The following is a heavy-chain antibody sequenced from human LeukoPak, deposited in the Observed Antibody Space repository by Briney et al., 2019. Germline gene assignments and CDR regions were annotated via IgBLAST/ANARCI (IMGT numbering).Heavy chain of an antibody. D-gene: IGHD6-13*01. CDR1: GGSISSYY. CDR2: IYTSGST. J-gene: IGHJ5*02. CDR3: ARDTGSGNIAAAVRQVSWFDP. Sequence: SETLSLTCTVSGGSISSYYWSWIRQPAGKGLEWIGRIYTSGSTNYNPSLKSRVTMSVDTSKNQFSLKLSSVTAADTAVYYCARDTGSGNIAAAVRQVSWFDPWGQGTLVTVSS. V-gene: IGHV4-4*07.